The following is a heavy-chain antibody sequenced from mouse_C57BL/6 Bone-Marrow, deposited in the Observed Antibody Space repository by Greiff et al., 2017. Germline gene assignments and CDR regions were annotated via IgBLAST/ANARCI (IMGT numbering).Heavy chain of an antibody. Sequence: QVQLQQPGAELVKPGASVKMSCKASGYTFTSYWITWVKQRPGQGLEWIGDFYPGSGSTNYNEKFKSKATLTVETSSSTAYMQLSSLTSEDSAVYCCAREGVYDYLDYWGQGTTLTVSS. J-gene: IGHJ2*01. CDR2: FYPGSGST. CDR1: GYTFTSYW. V-gene: IGHV1-55*01. D-gene: IGHD2-3*01. CDR3: AREGVYDYLDY.